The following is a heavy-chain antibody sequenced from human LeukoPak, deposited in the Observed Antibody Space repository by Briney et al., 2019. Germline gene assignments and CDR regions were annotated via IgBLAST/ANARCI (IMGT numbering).Heavy chain of an antibody. CDR2: IYYSGST. V-gene: IGHV4-39*01. CDR3: ASLDFWSGYYKV. J-gene: IGHJ4*02. Sequence: PSETLSLTCTVSGGSISSSSYYWGCIRQPPGKGLEWIGSIYYSGSTYYNPSLKSRVTISVDTSKHQFSLKLSSVTAADMAVYYCASLDFWSGYYKVWSQGTLVTVSS. D-gene: IGHD3-3*01. CDR1: GGSISSSSYY.